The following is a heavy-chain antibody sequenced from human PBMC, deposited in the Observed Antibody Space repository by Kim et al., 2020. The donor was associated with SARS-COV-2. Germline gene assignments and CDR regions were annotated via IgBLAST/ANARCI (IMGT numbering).Heavy chain of an antibody. CDR1: GVSFSSHG. CDR3: ARDGVRGTVVAFDI. Sequence: GGSLRLSCAASGVSFSSHGMHWVRQAPGKGLEWVAVIWSDGSNKNYADSVKGRFTISRDNSENTLYLQANSLRADDTAVYYCARDGVRGTVVAFDIWGQGTMVTVFS. D-gene: IGHD1-7*01. CDR2: IWSDGSNK. J-gene: IGHJ3*02. V-gene: IGHV3-33*01.